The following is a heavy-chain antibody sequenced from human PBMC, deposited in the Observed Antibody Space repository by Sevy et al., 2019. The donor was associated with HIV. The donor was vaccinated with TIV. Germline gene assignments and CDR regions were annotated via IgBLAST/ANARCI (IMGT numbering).Heavy chain of an antibody. CDR3: ISTETSGEVPKKTVVVPAADY. V-gene: IGHV4-39*01. CDR1: GGSISNSSYY. Sequence: SETLSLTCTVSGGSISNSSYYWGWIRQPPGKGLEWIGSIYYSGSTYYNPSLKSRVTISVDTSKNQFSLKLGSVTAADTAVYYCISTETSGEVPKKTVVVPAADYWGQGTLVTVSS. D-gene: IGHD2-2*01. CDR2: IYYSGST. J-gene: IGHJ4*02.